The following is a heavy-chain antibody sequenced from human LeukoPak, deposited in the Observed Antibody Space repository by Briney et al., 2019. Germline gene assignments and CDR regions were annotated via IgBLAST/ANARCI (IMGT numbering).Heavy chain of an antibody. V-gene: IGHV1-18*01. CDR2: ISGYNGNT. J-gene: IGHJ4*02. CDR3: ASLYGSGSPFDY. Sequence: ASVKVSCKASGYTFTSYAISWVRQAPGQGLEWMGWISGYNGNTNYAQKLQGRVTMTTDTSTSTAYMELRSLRSDDTAVYYCASLYGSGSPFDYWGQGTLVTVSS. D-gene: IGHD3-10*01. CDR1: GYTFTSYA.